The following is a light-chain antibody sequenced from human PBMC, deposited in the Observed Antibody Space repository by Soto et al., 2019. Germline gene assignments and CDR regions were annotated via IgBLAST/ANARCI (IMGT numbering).Light chain of an antibody. V-gene: IGKV3-20*01. CDR1: QTVSSTY. CDR2: AAS. Sequence: EIVLTQSPGTLSLSPGERATLSCRASQTVSSTYLAWYHQKPGQTPRLIIYAASSRATGIPERFSGSGPGTGFTLTSRRLEPDEWAVGACQQHDVEHITFGQGTRLAIK. CDR3: QQHDVEHIT. J-gene: IGKJ5*01.